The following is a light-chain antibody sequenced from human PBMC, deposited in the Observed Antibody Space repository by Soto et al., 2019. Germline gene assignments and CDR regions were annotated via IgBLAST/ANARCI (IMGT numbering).Light chain of an antibody. V-gene: IGLV1-40*01. CDR2: GNS. Sequence: QSVLTQPPSVSGAPGQRVTISCTGSSSNIGAGYDVNWYQQLPGTAPKLLIYGNSNRPSGIPDRFSGSKSDTSASLAITGLQAEDEADYYCQSYDSSLSGYVFGTGTKLTVL. CDR3: QSYDSSLSGYV. J-gene: IGLJ1*01. CDR1: SSNIGAGYD.